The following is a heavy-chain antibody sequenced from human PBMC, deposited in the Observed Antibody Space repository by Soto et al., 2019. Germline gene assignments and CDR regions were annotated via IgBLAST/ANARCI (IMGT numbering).Heavy chain of an antibody. CDR3: STSVYCSTTRCYYDYGLAV. CDR1: GGTFSSHS. V-gene: IGHV1-69*01. Sequence: QVQLVQSGAEVQKPGSSVKVSCKVSGGTFSSHSINWVRQAPGQGPEWMGGIIPIFGTENYAQKFQGRVTITADESTSTAYMELSSLTSEDTALYYCSTSVYCSTTRCYYDYGLAVWGQGTTVIVSS. CDR2: IIPIFGTE. D-gene: IGHD2-2*01. J-gene: IGHJ6*02.